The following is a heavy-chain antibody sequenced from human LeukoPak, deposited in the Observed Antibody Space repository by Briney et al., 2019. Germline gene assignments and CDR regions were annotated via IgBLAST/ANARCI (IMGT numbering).Heavy chain of an antibody. CDR2: IRSKTDGGTT. D-gene: IGHD2-21*02. V-gene: IGHV3-15*01. Sequence: GGSLRLSCAAPGFTFRDAWMTWVRQAPGKGLEWVGRIRSKTDGGTTDYAVSVQGRFTISRDDSKNTLYLQMNSLKTEDTAVYYCATDEGGLLPDYWGQGTLVTVSS. CDR3: ATDEGGLLPDY. CDR1: GFTFRDAW. J-gene: IGHJ4*02.